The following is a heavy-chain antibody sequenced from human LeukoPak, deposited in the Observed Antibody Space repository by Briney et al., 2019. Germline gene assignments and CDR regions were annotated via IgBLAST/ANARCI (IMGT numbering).Heavy chain of an antibody. J-gene: IGHJ4*01. D-gene: IGHD5-12*01. CDR3: ASHGSSGHDPLT. CDR2: IYYTGST. V-gene: IGHV4-59*08. CDR1: GDSIRSDY. Sequence: SETLSLTCTVSGDSIRSDYWNWIRRPPGKGLEWIGYIYYTGSTSYNPSLKSRVTISLDTSKSQFSLRLTSVTAAATAVYYCASHGSSGHDPLTWGQGTLVTVSS.